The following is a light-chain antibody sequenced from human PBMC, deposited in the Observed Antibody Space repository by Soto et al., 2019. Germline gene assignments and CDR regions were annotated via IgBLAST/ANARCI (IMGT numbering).Light chain of an antibody. Sequence: QSAMAQTASVSGSPGQSITISCTGTSSDVGGYYYVSWYQHYPGKAPKLMIYQVSNRPSGVTNPFTGTKSVNTASLTISRRQAKDEADYYCSSYTRSNSVYNVGTATNVTVL. CDR2: QVS. V-gene: IGLV2-14*01. J-gene: IGLJ1*01. CDR1: SSDVGGYYY. CDR3: SSYTRSNSVYN.